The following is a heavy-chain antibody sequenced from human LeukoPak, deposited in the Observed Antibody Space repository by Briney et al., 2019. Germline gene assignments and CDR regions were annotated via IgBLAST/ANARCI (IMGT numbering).Heavy chain of an antibody. J-gene: IGHJ4*02. CDR3: ARDSGLGRVVPVSYYFDY. V-gene: IGHV3-21*01. Sequence: PGGSLRLSYAASGFTFSSYAMSWVRQAPGKGLEWVSSISSSSSYIYYADSVKGRFTISRDNAKNSLYLQMNSLRAEDTAVYYCARDSGLGRVVPVSYYFDYWGQGTLVTVSS. CDR1: GFTFSSYA. D-gene: IGHD2-2*01. CDR2: ISSSSSYI.